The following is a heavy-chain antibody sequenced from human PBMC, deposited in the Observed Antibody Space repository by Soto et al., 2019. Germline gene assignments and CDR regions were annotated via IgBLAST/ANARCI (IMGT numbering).Heavy chain of an antibody. CDR1: GFTFGDYA. V-gene: IGHV3-49*03. Sequence: LRLSCTASGFTFGDYAMSWFRQAPGKGLEWVGFIRSKAYGGTTEYAASVKGRFTISRDDSKSIAYLQMNSLKTEDTAVYYCTRGASSSLYYYYGMDVWGQGTTVTVSS. CDR2: IRSKAYGGTT. J-gene: IGHJ6*02. CDR3: TRGASSSLYYYYGMDV. D-gene: IGHD6-13*01.